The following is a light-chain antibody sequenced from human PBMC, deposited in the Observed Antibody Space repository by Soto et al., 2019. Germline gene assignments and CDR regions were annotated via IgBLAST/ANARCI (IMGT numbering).Light chain of an antibody. CDR3: QKYNSAPWT. CDR1: QSISNH. CDR2: AAS. V-gene: IGKV1-39*01. Sequence: DIQMTQSPSSLSASVEDRVIITCRASQSISNHLNWYQQKPGKAPKLLIFAASSLQSGVPSRFSGSRSGPDFTLTISSLQPEDVATYYCQKYNSAPWTFGQGTKVDIK. J-gene: IGKJ1*01.